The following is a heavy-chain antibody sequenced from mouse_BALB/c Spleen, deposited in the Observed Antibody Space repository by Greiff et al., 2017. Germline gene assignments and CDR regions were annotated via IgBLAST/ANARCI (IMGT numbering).Heavy chain of an antibody. CDR3: ARDRYDGDYDAMDY. CDR1: GFNIKDTY. CDR2: IDPANGTT. Sequence: VQLKESGAELVKPGASVKLSCTASGFNIKDTYMHWVKQRPEQGLEWIGRIDPANGTTKYDPKFQGKATITADTSSNTAYLQLSSLTSEATAVYYCARDRYDGDYDAMDYWGQGTSVTVSS. D-gene: IGHD2-14*01. V-gene: IGHV14-3*02. J-gene: IGHJ4*01.